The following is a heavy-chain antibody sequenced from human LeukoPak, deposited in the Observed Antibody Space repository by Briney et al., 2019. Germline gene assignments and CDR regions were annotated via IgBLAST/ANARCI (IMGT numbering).Heavy chain of an antibody. D-gene: IGHD4/OR15-4a*01. V-gene: IGHV3-66*01. CDR2: IYSGGSA. CDR1: GFTVSSNY. CDR3: ARGALDYYYYGMDV. J-gene: IGHJ6*02. Sequence: GGSLRLSCAASGFTVSSNYMSWVRQAPGKGLEWVSVIYSGGSAYYADSVKGRFTISRDNSKNTLYLQMNSLRAEDTAVYYCARGALDYYYYGMDVWGQGTTVTVSS.